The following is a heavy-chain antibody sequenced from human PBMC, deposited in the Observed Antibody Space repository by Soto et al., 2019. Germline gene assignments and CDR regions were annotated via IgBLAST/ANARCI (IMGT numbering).Heavy chain of an antibody. CDR2: ISYDGSNK. V-gene: IGHV3-30*18. Sequence: QVQLVESGGGVVQPGRSLRLSCAASGFTFSSYGMHWVRQAPGKGLEWVAVISYDGSNKYYADSVKGRFTISRDNSKNTLYLQMNSLRAEDTAVYYCAKGGSHYDYWGQGTLVTVSS. J-gene: IGHJ4*02. CDR1: GFTFSSYG. D-gene: IGHD1-26*01. CDR3: AKGGSHYDY.